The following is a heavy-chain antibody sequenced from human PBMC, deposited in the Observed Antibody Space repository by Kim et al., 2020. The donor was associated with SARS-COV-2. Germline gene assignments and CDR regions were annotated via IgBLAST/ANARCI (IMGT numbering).Heavy chain of an antibody. J-gene: IGHJ1*01. V-gene: IGHV4-34*01. D-gene: IGHD5-12*01. CDR3: ARGGGYNRYFQH. Sequence: NTPPALTGRVTISVATSKNHFSLKLSSVTATDTAVYYCARGGGYNRYFQHWGQGTLVTVSS.